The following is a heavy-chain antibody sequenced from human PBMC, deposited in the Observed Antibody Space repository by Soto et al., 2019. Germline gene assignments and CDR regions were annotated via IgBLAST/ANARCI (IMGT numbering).Heavy chain of an antibody. CDR3: ARVIAVAGRGYLDL. CDR1: GFTFSTYT. D-gene: IGHD6-19*01. Sequence: EVQLVESGGGLVKPGGSLRLSCAVSGFTFSTYTMNWVRQAPGKGLEYVSSISSNSDYIYYADSVRGRFTISRDNAKNSLYLQMNNLRAEDTAVYYCARVIAVAGRGYLDLWGRGTLVTVSS. V-gene: IGHV3-21*01. CDR2: ISSNSDYI. J-gene: IGHJ2*01.